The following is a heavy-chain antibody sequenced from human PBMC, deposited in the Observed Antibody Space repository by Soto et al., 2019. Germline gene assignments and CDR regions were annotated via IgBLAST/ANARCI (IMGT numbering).Heavy chain of an antibody. CDR3: ARLRTFYSPFED. Sequence: QVQLVQSGAEVKRPGSSMKVSCKASGGTFSNYAISWVRQAPGQGLEWVGGIIPIFGTTNYAQKFQGRVTLTADESTTTAYMELSSLRSGDTAVYFCARLRTFYSPFEDWGKGTLVTVSS. D-gene: IGHD3-3*02. J-gene: IGHJ4*02. CDR2: IIPIFGTT. V-gene: IGHV1-69*01. CDR1: GGTFSNYA.